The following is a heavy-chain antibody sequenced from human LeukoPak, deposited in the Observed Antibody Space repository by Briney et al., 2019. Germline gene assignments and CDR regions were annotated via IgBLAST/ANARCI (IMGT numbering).Heavy chain of an antibody. CDR2: IYPGDSDT. D-gene: IGHD3-3*01. V-gene: IGHV5-51*01. Sequence: GESLKISCKGSGYSFTSYWIGWVRQMPGKGLEWMGIIYPGDSDTRYSPSFQGQVTISADKSISTAHLQWSSLKASDTAMYYCARTLKPDYDFWSGYYHPFDYWGQGTLVTVSS. CDR1: GYSFTSYW. CDR3: ARTLKPDYDFWSGYYHPFDY. J-gene: IGHJ4*02.